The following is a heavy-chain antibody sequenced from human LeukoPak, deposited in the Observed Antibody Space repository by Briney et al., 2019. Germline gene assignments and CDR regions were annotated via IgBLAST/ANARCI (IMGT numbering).Heavy chain of an antibody. CDR3: AREYYYDEDAGNY. CDR1: GFSFNRSS. V-gene: IGHV3-21*01. J-gene: IGHJ4*02. D-gene: IGHD3-22*01. Sequence: PGGSLRLSCAASGFSFNRSSMGWVRQAPGKGLEWVSSITASSTYIYYADSVKGRFTISRDNVEKSVSLQMNSLRAEDTAVYYCAREYYYDEDAGNYWGQGTLVTVSS. CDR2: ITASSTYI.